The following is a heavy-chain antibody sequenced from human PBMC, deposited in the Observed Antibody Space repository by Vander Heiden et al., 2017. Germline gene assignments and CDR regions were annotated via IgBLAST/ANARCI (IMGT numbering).Heavy chain of an antibody. D-gene: IGHD6-19*01. CDR3: AMALAGTRGDY. CDR1: GYTFTNHD. V-gene: IGHV1-8*01. CDR2: MNPNSGNT. Sequence: QVQLVQSGAEVKKPGASVKVSCKASGYTFTNHDINWVRQATGQGLEWMGWMNPNSGNTGYAQKFQGRVTLTKNTSVTTAYMDLSSLNSEDTAVYYGAMALAGTRGDYWGQGTLVTVSS. J-gene: IGHJ4*02.